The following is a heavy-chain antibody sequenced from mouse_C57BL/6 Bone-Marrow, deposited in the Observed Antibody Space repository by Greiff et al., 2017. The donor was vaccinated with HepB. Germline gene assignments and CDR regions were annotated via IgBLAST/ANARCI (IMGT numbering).Heavy chain of an antibody. J-gene: IGHJ2*01. CDR1: GYAFSSSW. CDR3: ARCLDYYGSSYGY. CDR2: IYPGDGDT. V-gene: IGHV1-82*01. D-gene: IGHD1-1*01. Sequence: VQVVESGPELVKPGASVKISCKASGYAFSSSWMNWVKQRPGKGLEWIGRIYPGDGDTNYNGKFKGKATLTADKSSSTAYMQLSSLTSEDSAVYFCARCLDYYGSSYGYWGQGTTLTVSS.